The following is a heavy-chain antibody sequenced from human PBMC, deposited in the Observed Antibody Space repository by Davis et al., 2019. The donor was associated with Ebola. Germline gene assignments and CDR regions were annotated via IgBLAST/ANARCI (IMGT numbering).Heavy chain of an antibody. D-gene: IGHD1-26*01. CDR3: ARGVGFQGGSMDV. V-gene: IGHV1-2*02. Sequence: ASVKVSCKASGYTFTGYYMHWVRQAPGQGLEWMGWINPNSGGTNYAQKFQGRVTITRNTSISTAYMELSSLRSEDTAVYYCARGVGFQGGSMDVWGQGTTVTVSS. J-gene: IGHJ6*02. CDR2: INPNSGGT. CDR1: GYTFTGYY.